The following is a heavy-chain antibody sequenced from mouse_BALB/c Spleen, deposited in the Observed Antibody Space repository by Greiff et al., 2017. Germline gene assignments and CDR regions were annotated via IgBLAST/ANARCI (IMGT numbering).Heavy chain of an antibody. CDR2: INPSTGYT. D-gene: IGHD1-2*01. Sequence: QVQLQQSGPELVKPGASVKMSCKASGYTFTSYWMHWVKQRPGQGLEWIGYINPSTGYTEYNQKFKDKATLTADKSSSTAYMQLSSLTSEDSAVYYCARPSPLLYFDYWGQGTTLTVSS. J-gene: IGHJ2*01. CDR3: ARPSPLLYFDY. V-gene: IGHV1S26*01. CDR1: GYTFTSYW.